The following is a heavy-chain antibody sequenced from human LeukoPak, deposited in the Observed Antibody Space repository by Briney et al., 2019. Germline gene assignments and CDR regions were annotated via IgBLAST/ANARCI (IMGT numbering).Heavy chain of an antibody. CDR2: ISSSGSTI. CDR3: ARLESPLDDILTGFDY. J-gene: IGHJ4*02. CDR1: GFTFSDYY. Sequence: PGGSLRLSCAASGFTFSDYYMNWIRQAPGKGLEWVSYISSSGSTIYYADSVKGRFTISRDDSKNTLYLQMNSLRAEDTAVYYCARLESPLDDILTGFDYWGQGTLVTVSS. V-gene: IGHV3-11*04. D-gene: IGHD3-9*01.